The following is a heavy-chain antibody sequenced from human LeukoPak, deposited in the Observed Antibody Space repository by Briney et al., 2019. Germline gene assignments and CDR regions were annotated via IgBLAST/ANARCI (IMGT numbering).Heavy chain of an antibody. V-gene: IGHV1-24*01. CDR1: GYTFTNYG. CDR2: FDPEDGET. Sequence: ASVKVSCKASGYTFTNYGINWVRQAPGKGLEWMGGFDPEDGETIYAQKFQGRVTMTEDTSTDTAYMELSSLRSEDTAVYYCATVLPYSSSAFDYWGQGTLVTVSS. D-gene: IGHD6-13*01. J-gene: IGHJ4*02. CDR3: ATVLPYSSSAFDY.